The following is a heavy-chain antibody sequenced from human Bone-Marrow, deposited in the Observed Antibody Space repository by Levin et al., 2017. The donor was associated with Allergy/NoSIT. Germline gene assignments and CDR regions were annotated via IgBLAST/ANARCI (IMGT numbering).Heavy chain of an antibody. CDR3: AKDAEFGYSYGSGYGMEV. V-gene: IGHV3-30*18. CDR1: AFTFSGYG. J-gene: IGHJ6*02. D-gene: IGHD5-18*01. Sequence: GESLKISCAASAFTFSGYGMHWVRQAPGKGLEWVAVISYDGINKYYADSVKGRFTISRDNSKNTLYLQMNSLRAEDTAVYYCAKDAEFGYSYGSGYGMEVWGQGTTVTVSS. CDR2: ISYDGINK.